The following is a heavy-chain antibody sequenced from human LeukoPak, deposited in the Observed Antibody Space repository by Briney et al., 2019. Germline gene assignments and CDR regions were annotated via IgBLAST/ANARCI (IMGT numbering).Heavy chain of an antibody. J-gene: IGHJ2*01. V-gene: IGHV4-61*02. CDR3: ARGGGYCSGGSCLRYFDL. CDR2: IYTSGST. Sequence: SETLSLTCTVSGGSISSGSYYWSWIRQPAGKGLEWIGRIYTSGSTNYNPSPKSRVTISVDTSKNQFSLKLSSVTAADTAVYYCARGGGYCSGGSCLRYFDLWGRGTLVTVSS. D-gene: IGHD2-15*01. CDR1: GGSISSGSYY.